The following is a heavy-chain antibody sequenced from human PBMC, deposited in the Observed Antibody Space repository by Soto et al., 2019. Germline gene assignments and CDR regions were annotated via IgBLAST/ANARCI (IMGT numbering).Heavy chain of an antibody. CDR2: IYYSGST. J-gene: IGHJ4*02. V-gene: IGHV4-59*01. CDR3: ARDGSSGWFDY. CDR1: GGSISSYY. D-gene: IGHD6-19*01. Sequence: SSETLSLTWTVSGGSISSYYWSWIRQPPGKGLEWIGYIYYSGSTNYNPSLKSRVTISVDTSKNQFSLKLSSVTAADTAVYYCARDGSSGWFDYWGQGTLVTVSS.